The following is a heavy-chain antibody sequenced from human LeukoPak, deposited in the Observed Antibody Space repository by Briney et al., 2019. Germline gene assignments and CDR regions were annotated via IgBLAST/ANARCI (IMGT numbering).Heavy chain of an antibody. J-gene: IGHJ4*02. CDR1: GFTFSSYA. D-gene: IGHD5-18*01. CDR2: ISGSGGST. CDR3: AKGGYSYGYAFDY. Sequence: PGGSLRLSCADSGFTFSSYAMSWVRQAPGKGLEWVSAISGSGGSTYYADSVKGRFTISRDNSKNTLYLQINSLRAEDTAVYYCAKGGYSYGYAFDYWGQGTLVTVSS. V-gene: IGHV3-23*01.